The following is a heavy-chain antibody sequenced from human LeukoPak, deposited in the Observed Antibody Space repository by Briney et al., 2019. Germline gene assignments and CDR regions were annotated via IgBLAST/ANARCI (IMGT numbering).Heavy chain of an antibody. Sequence: ASVKVSCKASGYTLTSYYMHWVRQAPGQGLEWMGIINPSGGSTSYAQKFQGRVTMTRDMSTSTVYMELSSLRSEDTAVYYCARGSYDSSDFEYFHHWGQGTLVTVSS. V-gene: IGHV1-46*01. CDR3: ARGSYDSSDFEYFHH. J-gene: IGHJ1*01. CDR1: GYTLTSYY. CDR2: INPSGGST. D-gene: IGHD3-22*01.